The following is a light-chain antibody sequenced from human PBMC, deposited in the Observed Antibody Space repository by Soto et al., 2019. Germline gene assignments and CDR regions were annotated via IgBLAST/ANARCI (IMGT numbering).Light chain of an antibody. V-gene: IGKV3-15*01. CDR2: RAS. Sequence: EIVTTQSTATLSVSPGERATLSCTASHYIYSNVAWFQQRPGQAPRLLIYRASTRATGTPARFSGSGSGTEFTLTITSLQSEDFALYYCQQYHNLWTFGQGTKVDI. CDR3: QQYHNLWT. J-gene: IGKJ1*01. CDR1: HYIYSN.